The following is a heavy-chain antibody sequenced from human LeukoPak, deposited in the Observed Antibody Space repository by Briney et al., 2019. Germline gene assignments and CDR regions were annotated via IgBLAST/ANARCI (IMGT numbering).Heavy chain of an antibody. CDR3: AREDFGAFDI. Sequence: GGSLRLSCAASGFTFSPYSMNWVRQAPGKGLEWVSSIGGSGTSIYYADSVRGRFTISRDSAKNSLYLQMNSLRAEDTAMYYCAREDFGAFDIWGQGTMVTVSS. D-gene: IGHD3-16*01. CDR1: GFTFSPYS. J-gene: IGHJ3*02. V-gene: IGHV3-21*01. CDR2: IGGSGTSI.